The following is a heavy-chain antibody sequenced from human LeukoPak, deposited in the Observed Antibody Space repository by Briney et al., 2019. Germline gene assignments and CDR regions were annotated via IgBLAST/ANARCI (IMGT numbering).Heavy chain of an antibody. CDR2: IYYSRST. D-gene: IGHD2-15*01. V-gene: IGHV4-31*03. CDR3: ARSGCSGGSCYPNNWFDP. Sequence: SQTLSLTCTVSGGSISSGGYYWSWIRQHPGKGLEWIGYIYYSRSTYYNPSLKSRVTISVDTSKNQFSLKLSSVTAADTAVYYCARSGCSGGSCYPNNWFDPWGQGTLVTVSS. CDR1: GGSISSGGYY. J-gene: IGHJ5*02.